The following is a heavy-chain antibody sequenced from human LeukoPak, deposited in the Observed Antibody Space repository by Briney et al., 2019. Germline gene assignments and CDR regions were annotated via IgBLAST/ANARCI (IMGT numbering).Heavy chain of an antibody. V-gene: IGHV4-59*01. CDR3: AREYSSSYDY. Sequence: ASETLSLTCTVSGGSISSYYWSWIRQPPGKGLEWIGYIYYGGSTNYNPSLKSRVTISVDTSKNQFSLKLSSVTAADTAVYHCAREYSSSYDYWGQGTLVTVSS. CDR1: GGSISSYY. J-gene: IGHJ4*02. CDR2: IYYGGST. D-gene: IGHD6-13*01.